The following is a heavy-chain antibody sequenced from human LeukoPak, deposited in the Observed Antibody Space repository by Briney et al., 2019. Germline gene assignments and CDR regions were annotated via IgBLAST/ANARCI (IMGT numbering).Heavy chain of an antibody. D-gene: IGHD6-19*01. Sequence: SETLSLTCTVSGGSISSSSYYWGWIRQPPGKGLEWIGSIYYSGSTYYNPSLKSRVTISVDTSKNQFSLKLSSVTAADTAVYYCASPNGGGSGLGFDYWGQGTLVTVSS. CDR1: GGSISSSSYY. CDR3: ASPNGGGSGLGFDY. V-gene: IGHV4-39*07. J-gene: IGHJ4*02. CDR2: IYYSGST.